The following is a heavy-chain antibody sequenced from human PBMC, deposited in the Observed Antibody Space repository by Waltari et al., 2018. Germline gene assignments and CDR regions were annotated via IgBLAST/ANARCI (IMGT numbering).Heavy chain of an antibody. Sequence: QLQLQESGPGLVKPSETLSLTCTVSGGSISSSSYYWGWIRQPPGKGLEWIGSIYYSGSTYYNPSLKSRVTISVDTSKNQFSLKLSSVTAADTVVYYCARQDVLRFLEWLLYFDYWGQGTLVTVSS. J-gene: IGHJ4*02. CDR1: GGSISSSSYY. D-gene: IGHD3-3*01. CDR2: IYYSGST. V-gene: IGHV4-39*01. CDR3: ARQDVLRFLEWLLYFDY.